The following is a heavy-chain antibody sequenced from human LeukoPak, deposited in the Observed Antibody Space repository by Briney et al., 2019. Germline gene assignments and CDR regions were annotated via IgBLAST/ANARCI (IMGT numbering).Heavy chain of an antibody. J-gene: IGHJ4*02. V-gene: IGHV3-11*04. Sequence: GGSLRLSCAASGFTFSDYYMSWIRQAPGKGLEWLSYISNSGGTIYYADSVKGRFTISRDNAKSSLYLQMNSLRAEDTAVYYCARGSSTVTIDYWGQGTLVTVSP. D-gene: IGHD4-11*01. CDR1: GFTFSDYY. CDR3: ARGSSTVTIDY. CDR2: ISNSGGTI.